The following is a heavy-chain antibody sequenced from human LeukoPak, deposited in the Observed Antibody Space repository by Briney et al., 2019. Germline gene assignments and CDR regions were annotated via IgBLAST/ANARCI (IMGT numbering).Heavy chain of an antibody. V-gene: IGHV1-69*01. Sequence: SVKVSCKASGGTFSSYAISWVRQAPGQGLVWMGGIIPIFGTANYAQKFQGRVTITADESTSTAYMELSSLRSEDTAVYYCARNRHSSSWYYAFDIWGQGTMVTVSS. CDR2: IIPIFGTA. CDR3: ARNRHSSSWYYAFDI. D-gene: IGHD6-13*01. J-gene: IGHJ3*02. CDR1: GGTFSSYA.